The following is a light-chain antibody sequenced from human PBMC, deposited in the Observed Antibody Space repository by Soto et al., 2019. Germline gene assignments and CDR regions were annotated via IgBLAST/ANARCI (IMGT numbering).Light chain of an antibody. CDR1: QSISSSY. J-gene: IGKJ1*01. CDR3: QQYVSSPPM. V-gene: IGKV3-20*01. Sequence: EIVLTQSPGTLSLSPGERATLSCRASQSISSSYLAWYQQKPGQAPRLLIYDASSRATGIPDRFSGSGSGTDFTLTISRLEPEDFAVYYCQQYVSSPPMFGQGTKVDIK. CDR2: DAS.